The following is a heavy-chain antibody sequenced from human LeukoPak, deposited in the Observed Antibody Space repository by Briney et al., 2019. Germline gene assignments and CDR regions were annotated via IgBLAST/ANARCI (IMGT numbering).Heavy chain of an antibody. CDR2: IKQDGSKK. J-gene: IGHJ4*02. CDR3: ARTILRAGQTDY. V-gene: IGHV3-7*01. D-gene: IGHD4-17*01. CDR1: GFPFSSYW. Sequence: PGGSLRLSCVASGFPFSSYWMTWVRQAPGKGLEWVANIKQDGSKKSYVDSVKGRFTIPRDNAKNTLYLQMNSLRAEDTAVYYCARTILRAGQTDYWGQGTLVTVSS.